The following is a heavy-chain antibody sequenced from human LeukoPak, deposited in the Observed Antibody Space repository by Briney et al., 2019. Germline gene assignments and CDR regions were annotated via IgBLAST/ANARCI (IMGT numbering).Heavy chain of an antibody. CDR2: ITSSGGNT. J-gene: IGHJ4*02. CDR3: AKDPEGPTY. D-gene: IGHD1-14*01. V-gene: IGHV3-23*01. Sequence: GGSLRLSCAASGFTFYNYAMTWVRQGPGKGLEWVSSITSSGGNTYYADSVKGRFTISRDNSKNTLYLQMNSLRAEDTALYYCAKDPEGPTYWGQGTLLTVSS. CDR1: GFTFYNYA.